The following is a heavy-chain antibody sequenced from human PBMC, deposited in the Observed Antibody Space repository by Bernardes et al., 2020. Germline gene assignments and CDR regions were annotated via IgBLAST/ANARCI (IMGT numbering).Heavy chain of an antibody. V-gene: IGHV4-59*01. D-gene: IGHD2-15*01. CDR3: ARASTLGCSGGSCYFGGNDY. J-gene: IGHJ4*02. Sequence: SEPLSLTCTVSGGSISSYYWSWIRQPPGKGLEWIGYIYYSGSTNYNPSLKSRVTISVDTSKNQFSLKLSSVTAADTAVYYCARASTLGCSGGSCYFGGNDYWGQGTLVTVSS. CDR2: IYYSGST. CDR1: GGSISSYY.